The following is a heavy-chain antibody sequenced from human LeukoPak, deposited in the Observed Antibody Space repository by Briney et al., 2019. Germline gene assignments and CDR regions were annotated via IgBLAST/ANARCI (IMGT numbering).Heavy chain of an antibody. D-gene: IGHD6-19*01. CDR3: ARSGYSSGWYTF. Sequence: ASVKVSCKDSGYTFTGYYMHWVRQAPGQGLEWMGWINPNSGGTNYAQKFQGRVTMTRDTSISTAYMELSRLRSDDTAVYYCARSGYSSGWYTFWGQGTLVTVSS. CDR1: GYTFTGYY. J-gene: IGHJ4*02. CDR2: INPNSGGT. V-gene: IGHV1-2*02.